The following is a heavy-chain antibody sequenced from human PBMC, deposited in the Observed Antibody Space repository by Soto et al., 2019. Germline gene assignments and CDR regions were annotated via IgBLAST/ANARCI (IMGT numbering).Heavy chain of an antibody. CDR3: ARDARYYYGSGSSDHYFDY. D-gene: IGHD3-10*01. CDR1: GYTFTSYD. J-gene: IGHJ4*02. Sequence: GASVKVSCKASGYTFTSYDINWVRQATGQGLEWMGWMNPNSGNTGYAQKFQGRVTMTRNTSISTAYMELSSLRSEDTAVYYCARDARYYYGSGSSDHYFDYWGQGTLVTVSS. V-gene: IGHV1-8*01. CDR2: MNPNSGNT.